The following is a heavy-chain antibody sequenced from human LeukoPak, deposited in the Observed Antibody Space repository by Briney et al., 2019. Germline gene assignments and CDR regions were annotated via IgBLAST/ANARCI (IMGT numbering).Heavy chain of an antibody. J-gene: IGHJ4*02. CDR2: INPNSGGT. Sequence: GASVKVSCKASGYTFIAYYMHWVRQAPGQGLEWMGWINPNSGGTNYAQKFQGRVTMTRDTSISTAYMELSRLRSDDTAVYYCARDTPRPVPRGFEYWGQGTLVTVSS. CDR1: GYTFIAYY. V-gene: IGHV1-2*02. CDR3: ARDTPRPVPRGFEY.